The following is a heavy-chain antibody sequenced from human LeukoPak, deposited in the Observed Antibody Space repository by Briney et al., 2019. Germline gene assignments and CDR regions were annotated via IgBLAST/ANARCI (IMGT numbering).Heavy chain of an antibody. CDR3: ARDPTPYSSSSDY. V-gene: IGHV3-11*01. Sequence: TTGGSLRLSCAASGFTFSDYYMSWIRQAPGKGLEWVSYISSSGSTIYYADSVKGRFTISRDNAKNSLYLQMNSLGAEDTAVYYCARDPTPYSSSSDYWGQGTLVTVSS. CDR2: ISSSGSTI. CDR1: GFTFSDYY. J-gene: IGHJ4*02. D-gene: IGHD6-6*01.